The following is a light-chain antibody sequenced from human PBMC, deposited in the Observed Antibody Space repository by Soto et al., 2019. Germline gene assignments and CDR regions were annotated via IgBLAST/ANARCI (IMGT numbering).Light chain of an antibody. V-gene: IGKV3-20*01. CDR3: QQYGTSPLT. CDR2: GAS. CDR1: QSVRSNS. J-gene: IGKJ4*01. Sequence: PGENATLSCTASQSVRSNSLAWYQQKPGQAPRLLMFGASGRATGTPPRFSGRGSGTDFTLTISRLEPEDFAVYYCQQYGTSPLTFGGGTKVDI.